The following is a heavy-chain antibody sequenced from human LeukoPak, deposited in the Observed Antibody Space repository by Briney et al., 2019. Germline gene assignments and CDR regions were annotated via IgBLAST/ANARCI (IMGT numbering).Heavy chain of an antibody. V-gene: IGHV1-46*02. Sequence: ASVKVSFTTYGYSFNSHHVHWVRQAPGQGLEWMGVKFSHDGSTSNTQKFQGRITMTRDTSTSTVYMELSSLRSEDTAVYYCARDSGNFHYDMDVWGQGTSVIVSS. CDR2: KFSHDGST. CDR1: GYSFNSHH. J-gene: IGHJ6*02. CDR3: ARDSGNFHYDMDV. D-gene: IGHD3-10*01.